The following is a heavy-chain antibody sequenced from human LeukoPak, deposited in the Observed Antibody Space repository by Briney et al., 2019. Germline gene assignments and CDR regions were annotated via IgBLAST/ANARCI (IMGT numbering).Heavy chain of an antibody. CDR2: INSDGSAR. CDR1: GFTFSHYW. CDR3: ASASSHRIAAGGDY. D-gene: IGHD6-13*01. V-gene: IGHV3-74*01. J-gene: IGHJ4*02. Sequence: GGSLRLSCAASGFTFSHYWMHWVRQAPGKGLVWVSRINSDGSARSHADSVKGRFTISRDNAKKTLYLQMTSLRTEDTAVYYCASASSHRIAAGGDYWGQGILVPVSS.